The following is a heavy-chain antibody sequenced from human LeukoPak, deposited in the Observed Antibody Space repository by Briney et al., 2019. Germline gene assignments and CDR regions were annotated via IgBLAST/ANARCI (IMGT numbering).Heavy chain of an antibody. D-gene: IGHD1-26*01. CDR3: ARSGSYLEWFDP. Sequence: SVKVSCKASGGTFSSYAISWVRQAPGQGLEWMGGIIPIFGTANYAQKFQGRVTITTDESTSTAYMELSSLRSEDTAVYYCARSGSYLEWFDPWGQGTLVIVSS. J-gene: IGHJ5*02. CDR1: GGTFSSYA. V-gene: IGHV1-69*05. CDR2: IIPIFGTA.